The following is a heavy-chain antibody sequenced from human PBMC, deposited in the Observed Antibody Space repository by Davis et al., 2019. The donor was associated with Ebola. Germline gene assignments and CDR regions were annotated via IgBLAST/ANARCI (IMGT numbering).Heavy chain of an antibody. Sequence: MPGGSLRLSCAVYGGSFSGYYWSWIRQPPGEGLEWIGEINHSGSTNYNPSLKSRVTISIDTSKNQFSLMLSSVTAADTAIYYCARQSRNSFDPWGQGTLVTVSS. D-gene: IGHD1/OR15-1a*01. CDR1: GGSFSGYY. CDR3: ARQSRNSFDP. V-gene: IGHV4-34*01. J-gene: IGHJ5*02. CDR2: INHSGST.